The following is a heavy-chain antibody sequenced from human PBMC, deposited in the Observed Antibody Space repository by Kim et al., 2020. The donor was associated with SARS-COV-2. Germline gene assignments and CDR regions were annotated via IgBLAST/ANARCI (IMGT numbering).Heavy chain of an antibody. V-gene: IGHV3-7*01. Sequence: YVASGKGRFTISRDNAKNSLYLQMDSLGAEDTAVYYCARLEDYGDPFDYWGQGTLVTVSS. CDR3: ARLEDYGDPFDY. D-gene: IGHD4-17*01. J-gene: IGHJ4*02.